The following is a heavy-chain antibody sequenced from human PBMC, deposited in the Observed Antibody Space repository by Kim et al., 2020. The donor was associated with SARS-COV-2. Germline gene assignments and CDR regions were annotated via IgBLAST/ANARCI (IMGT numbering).Heavy chain of an antibody. CDR1: GYTFTDYY. V-gene: IGHV1-2*06. Sequence: ASVKVSCKASGYTFTDYYIHWVRQAPDQGLEWMGRINPNSGGTNFAQKFQGRVTMTRDTSISTGYMDLSRLRSDDTAVYYCAREGHMGGTGWVGFDYWGQGTLVTVSS. D-gene: IGHD6-25*01. CDR3: AREGHMGGTGWVGFDY. J-gene: IGHJ4*02. CDR2: INPNSGGT.